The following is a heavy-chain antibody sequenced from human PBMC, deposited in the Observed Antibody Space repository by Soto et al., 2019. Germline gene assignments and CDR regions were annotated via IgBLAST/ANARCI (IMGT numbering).Heavy chain of an antibody. CDR2: IYPGDSDT. V-gene: IGHV5-51*01. D-gene: IGHD6-13*01. CDR3: ARQGGDSSSRDNWFDP. J-gene: IGHJ5*02. CDR1: GYSFTSYW. Sequence: GASLKISCKGSGYSFTSYWIGWVRQMPGKGLEWMGIIYPGDSDTRYSPSFQGQVTISADKSISTAYLQWSSLKASDTAMYYCARQGGDSSSRDNWFDPWGQGNLVTVSS.